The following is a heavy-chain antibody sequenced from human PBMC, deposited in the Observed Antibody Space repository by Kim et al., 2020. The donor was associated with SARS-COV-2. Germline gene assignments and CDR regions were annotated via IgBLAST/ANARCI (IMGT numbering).Heavy chain of an antibody. J-gene: IGHJ4*02. Sequence: NDYAVSVKRRITINPDTYKNRFSLQLNSVTPEDTAVYYCARRKVAGVFDYWGQGTLVTVSS. V-gene: IGHV6-1*01. D-gene: IGHD6-19*01. CDR2: N. CDR3: ARRKVAGVFDY.